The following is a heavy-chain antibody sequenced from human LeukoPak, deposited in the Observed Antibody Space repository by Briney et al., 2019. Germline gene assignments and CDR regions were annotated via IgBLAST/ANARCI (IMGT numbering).Heavy chain of an antibody. V-gene: IGHV3-23*01. J-gene: IGHJ4*02. CDR1: GFTFSSYG. D-gene: IGHD1-26*01. CDR3: AKVVGAIMYYFDY. Sequence: GGSLRLSCAASGFTFSSYGMSWVRQAPGKGLEWVSAISGSGGSTYYADSVKGRFTISRDNSKNTLYLQMNSLRAEDTAVYYCAKVVGAIMYYFDYWGQETLVTVSS. CDR2: ISGSGGST.